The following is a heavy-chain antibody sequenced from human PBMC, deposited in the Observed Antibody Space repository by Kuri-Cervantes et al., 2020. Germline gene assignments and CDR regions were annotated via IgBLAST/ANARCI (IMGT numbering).Heavy chain of an antibody. CDR1: GYTFTSYD. CDR2: MNPNSGDT. CDR3: VRYYYDSSGYYLFDY. Sequence: ASVKVSCKASGYTFTSYDINWARQATGQGLEWMGWMNPNSGDTGYTQKFQGRVTMTGNTSGSTAYMELSSLRSEDTAVYYCVRYYYDSSGYYLFDYWGQGTLVTVSS. J-gene: IGHJ4*02. D-gene: IGHD3-22*01. V-gene: IGHV1-8*02.